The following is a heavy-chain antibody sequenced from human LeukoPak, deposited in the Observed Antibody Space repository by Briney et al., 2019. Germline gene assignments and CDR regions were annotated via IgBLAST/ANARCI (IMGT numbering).Heavy chain of an antibody. Sequence: SETLSLTCTVSGASISSSYWSWIRQPPGKGLEWIGYIYYSGSTNYNPSLKSRVTISLDTSKNQISLKLSSVTAADTAVYYCARHTTVVPPHYFDYWGQGTLVTVSS. D-gene: IGHD4-23*01. CDR3: ARHTTVVPPHYFDY. CDR2: IYYSGST. CDR1: GASISSSY. J-gene: IGHJ4*02. V-gene: IGHV4-59*08.